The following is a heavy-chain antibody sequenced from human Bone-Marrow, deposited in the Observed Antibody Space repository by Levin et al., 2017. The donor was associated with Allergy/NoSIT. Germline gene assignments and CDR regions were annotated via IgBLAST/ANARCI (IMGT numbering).Heavy chain of an antibody. CDR2: ISWNSGSI. D-gene: IGHD4-17*01. J-gene: IGHJ4*01. Sequence: PGGSLRLSCAASGFTFDDYAMHWVRQAPGKGLEWVSGISWNSGSIAYGDSVKGRFTISRDNAKNSLFLEMHTLRPEDTALYFCARGGLEYGDYFSGHFDSWGQGTLITVSS. CDR3: ARGGLEYGDYFSGHFDS. CDR1: GFTFDDYA. V-gene: IGHV3-9*01.